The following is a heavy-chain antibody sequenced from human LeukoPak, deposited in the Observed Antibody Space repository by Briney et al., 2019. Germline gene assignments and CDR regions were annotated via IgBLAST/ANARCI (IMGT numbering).Heavy chain of an antibody. J-gene: IGHJ5*02. V-gene: IGHV1-46*01. CDR1: GYTFTSYY. CDR3: ARAPRYCSGGSCYSAAPNWFDP. Sequence: GASVKVSCKASGYTFTSYYMHWVRQAPGQGLEWMGIINPSGGSTSYAHKFQGRVTMTRDTSTSTVYMELSSLRSEDTAVYYCARAPRYCSGGSCYSAAPNWFDPWGQGTLVTVSS. CDR2: INPSGGST. D-gene: IGHD2-15*01.